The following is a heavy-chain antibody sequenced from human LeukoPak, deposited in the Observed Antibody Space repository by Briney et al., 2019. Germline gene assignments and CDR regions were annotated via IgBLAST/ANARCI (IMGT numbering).Heavy chain of an antibody. J-gene: IGHJ4*02. V-gene: IGHV4-59*12. CDR3: ARGIAAAGTESDFDF. D-gene: IGHD6-13*01. CDR1: GGSISSYY. CDR2: IYYSGST. Sequence: PSETLSLTCTVSGGSISSYYWSWIRQPPGKGLEWIGYIYYSGSTNYNPSLKSRVTISVDTSKNQFSLKLSSVTAADTAVYYCARGIAAAGTESDFDFWGQGTLVTVSS.